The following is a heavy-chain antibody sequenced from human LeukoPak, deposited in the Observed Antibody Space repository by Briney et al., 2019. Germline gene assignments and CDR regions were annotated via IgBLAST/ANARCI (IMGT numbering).Heavy chain of an antibody. CDR2: IFPILGIA. CDR3: ASGGARSSSSSFYYYYGMDV. J-gene: IGHJ6*02. V-gene: IGHV1-69*04. Sequence: SVKVSCKASGGTFSSYAISWVRQAPRQGLEWMGRIFPILGIANYAQKFQGKVTITADKSTSTAYMELSSLRSEDTAVYYCASGGARSSSSSFYYYYGMDVWGQGTTVTVSS. CDR1: GGTFSSYA. D-gene: IGHD6-6*01.